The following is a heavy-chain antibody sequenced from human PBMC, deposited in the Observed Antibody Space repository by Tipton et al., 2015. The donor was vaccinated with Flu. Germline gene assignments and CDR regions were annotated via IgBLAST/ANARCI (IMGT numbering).Heavy chain of an antibody. CDR1: GGTFSSFA. D-gene: IGHD3-16*01. V-gene: IGHV1-69*01. CDR3: AREGESYYFDY. Sequence: QLVQSGAEVKKPGSSVRVSCKTSGGTFSSFAINWVRQAPGQGLEWMGGIIPIFGTVNYAQSFQGRVTITADESTSTAYMELSSLRSEDTAVYYCAREGESYYFDYWGQGTLVTVSS. CDR2: IIPIFGTV. J-gene: IGHJ4*02.